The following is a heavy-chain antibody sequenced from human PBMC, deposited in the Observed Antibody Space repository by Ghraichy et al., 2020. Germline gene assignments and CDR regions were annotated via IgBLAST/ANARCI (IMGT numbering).Heavy chain of an antibody. V-gene: IGHV4-39*01. Sequence: SETLSLTCTVSGDSISGSGYYWGWMRQPPGKGLEWIGSLYYGGSTHYKPSLESRVTISVDTSKKQFSLKVTSVTAADTAVYYCARHTRRGWTYYYGLDVWGQGTTVTVSS. D-gene: IGHD6-19*01. J-gene: IGHJ6*02. CDR3: ARHTRRGWTYYYGLDV. CDR2: LYYGGST. CDR1: GDSISGSGYY.